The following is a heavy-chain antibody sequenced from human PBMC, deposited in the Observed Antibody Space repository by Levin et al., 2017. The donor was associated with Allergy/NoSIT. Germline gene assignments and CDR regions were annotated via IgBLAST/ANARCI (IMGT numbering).Heavy chain of an antibody. Sequence: GGSLRLSCAASGFTFRSYWMHWVRQAPGKGLVWVSRITSDGSSTAYADSVKGRFTISRDNAKNTLYLQMNSLRAEDTAVYYCARVGLSGDILTGYYYWGQGTLVTVSS. V-gene: IGHV3-74*01. CDR2: ITSDGSST. J-gene: IGHJ4*02. CDR1: GFTFRSYW. CDR3: ARVGLSGDILTGYYY. D-gene: IGHD3-9*01.